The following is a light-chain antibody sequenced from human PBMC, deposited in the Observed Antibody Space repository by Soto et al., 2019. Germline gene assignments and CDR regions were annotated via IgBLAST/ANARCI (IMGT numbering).Light chain of an antibody. J-gene: IGKJ4*01. CDR1: QNISSS. Sequence: DIRMTQSPSSLSASVGDRVTISCRASQNISSSLNWYQQTPGNAPNLLIYAASSLQSGVPSRFSGSRSGTDFTLTISSLQPVDFATYYCQQSYSSPLTFGGGTKVDIK. CDR3: QQSYSSPLT. V-gene: IGKV1-39*01. CDR2: AAS.